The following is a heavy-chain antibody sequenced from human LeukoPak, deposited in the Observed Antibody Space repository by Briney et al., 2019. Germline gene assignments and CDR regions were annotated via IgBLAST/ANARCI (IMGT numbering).Heavy chain of an antibody. D-gene: IGHD6-13*01. Sequence: GGSLRLSCAAPGFTFSSYAMSWVRQAPGKGLEWVSAISGSGGSTYYADSVKGRFTISRDDSKNTLYLQMNSLRAEDTAVYYCAKDRTGAGTYYFDYSGQGTLVPVSS. V-gene: IGHV3-23*01. CDR1: GFTFSSYA. J-gene: IGHJ4*02. CDR3: AKDRTGAGTYYFDY. CDR2: ISGSGGST.